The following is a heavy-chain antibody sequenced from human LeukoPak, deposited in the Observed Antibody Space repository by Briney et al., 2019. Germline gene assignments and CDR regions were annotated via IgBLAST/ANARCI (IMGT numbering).Heavy chain of an antibody. CDR1: GYTFTSYD. V-gene: IGHV1-8*03. CDR3: ARDLGRNFYYALDY. J-gene: IGHJ4*02. Sequence: ASVKVSCKASGYTFTSYDINWVRQATGQGLEWMGWMNPNSGNTGYAQKFQGRVTITRNTSISTAYMELSSLRSEDTAVYYCARDLGRNFYYALDYWGQGTLVTVSS. CDR2: MNPNSGNT. D-gene: IGHD3-22*01.